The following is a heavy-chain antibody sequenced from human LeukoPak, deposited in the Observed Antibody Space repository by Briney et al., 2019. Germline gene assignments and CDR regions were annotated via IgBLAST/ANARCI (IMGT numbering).Heavy chain of an antibody. V-gene: IGHV3-21*06. J-gene: IGHJ4*02. CDR2: ITTSSSYI. Sequence: GGSLRLSCTASGFTFSSHNMNWVRHAPGKGLELFSLITTSSSYIYYADSVKSRFTASRDNGKNLLYLEINSLRAEDTAVYYCVRDGQTGGSPDDYWGQGTLVTVSS. CDR3: VRDGQTGGSPDDY. CDR1: GFTFSSHN. D-gene: IGHD1-26*01.